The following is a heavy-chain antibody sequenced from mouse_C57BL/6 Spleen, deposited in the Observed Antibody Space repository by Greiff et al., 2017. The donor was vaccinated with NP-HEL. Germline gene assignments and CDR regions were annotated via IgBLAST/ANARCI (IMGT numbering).Heavy chain of an antibody. J-gene: IGHJ4*01. V-gene: IGHV1-82*01. CDR2: IYPGDGDT. CDR1: GYAFSSSW. Sequence: VKVVESGPELVKPGASVKISCKASGYAFSSSWMNWVKQRPGKGLEWIGRIYPGDGDTNYNGKFKGKATLTADKSSSTAYMQLSSLTSEDSAVYFCARDYDAVYYAMDYWGQGTSVTVSS. D-gene: IGHD2-4*01. CDR3: ARDYDAVYYAMDY.